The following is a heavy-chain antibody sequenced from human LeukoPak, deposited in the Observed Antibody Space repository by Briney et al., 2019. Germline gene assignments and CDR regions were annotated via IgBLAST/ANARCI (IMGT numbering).Heavy chain of an antibody. CDR1: GGSISSYY. V-gene: IGHV4-59*08. CDR3: ARRKFLYGEDAFDI. CDR2: IYYSGST. Sequence: SETLSLTCTVSGGSISSYYWSWIRQPPGKGLEWIGYIYYSGSTNYNPSLKSRVTISVDTSKNQFSLKLSSVTAADTAVYYCARRKFLYGEDAFDIWGQGTMVTVSS. D-gene: IGHD4-17*01. J-gene: IGHJ3*02.